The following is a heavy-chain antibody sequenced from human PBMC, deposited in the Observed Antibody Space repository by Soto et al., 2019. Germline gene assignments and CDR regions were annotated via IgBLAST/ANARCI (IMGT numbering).Heavy chain of an antibody. CDR3: ARVYRMVRGVIGY. Sequence: ASVKVSCKASGYTFTSYDINWVRQATGQGLEWMGWMNPNSGNTGYAQKFQGRVIMTRNTSISTAYMELSSLRSEDTAVYYCARVYRMVRGVIGYWGQGTLVTVSS. CDR2: MNPNSGNT. CDR1: GYTFTSYD. D-gene: IGHD3-10*01. V-gene: IGHV1-8*01. J-gene: IGHJ4*02.